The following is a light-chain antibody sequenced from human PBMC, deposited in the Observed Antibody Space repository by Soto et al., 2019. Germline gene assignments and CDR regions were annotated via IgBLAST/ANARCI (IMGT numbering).Light chain of an antibody. V-gene: IGKV1-39*01. Sequence: DIQMTQSPSSLSASVGDRVTLTCRASQPISDRLNWYQQRPGKAPRLLIYTSVTLQSGVPSRFSGSGSGTDFSLTISSLQPEDSAIFFCQQSYSFPFTFGQGTNLEIK. CDR3: QQSYSFPFT. J-gene: IGKJ2*01. CDR1: QPISDR. CDR2: TSV.